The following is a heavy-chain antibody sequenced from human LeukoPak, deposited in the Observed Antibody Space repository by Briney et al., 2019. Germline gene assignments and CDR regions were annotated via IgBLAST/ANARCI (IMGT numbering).Heavy chain of an antibody. V-gene: IGHV3-23*01. D-gene: IGHD5-12*01. CDR3: AKDLDIVATITGN. J-gene: IGHJ4*02. CDR1: GFTFSSYA. Sequence: GGSLRLSCAASGFTFSSYAMSWVRQAPGKGLEWVAGVSGSGGSTYYADSVKGRFTISRDNSKNTLYLQMNSLRAEDTAVYYCAKDLDIVATITGNWGQGTLVTVSS. CDR2: VSGSGGST.